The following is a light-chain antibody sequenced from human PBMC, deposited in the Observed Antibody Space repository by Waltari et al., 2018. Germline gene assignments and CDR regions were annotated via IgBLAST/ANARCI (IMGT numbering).Light chain of an antibody. V-gene: IGLV2-23*02. CDR2: DVT. CDR3: CSHAGDSLWV. CDR1: SSDIGRYNL. Sequence: QSALTQPASVSASPGQSITISCKGTSSDIGRYNLVSWYQQHPGKAPKVMIYDVTKRPSGVSNRFSGSKSGYTASLTVSGLQAEDESDYYCCSHAGDSLWVFGGGTKLTVL. J-gene: IGLJ3*02.